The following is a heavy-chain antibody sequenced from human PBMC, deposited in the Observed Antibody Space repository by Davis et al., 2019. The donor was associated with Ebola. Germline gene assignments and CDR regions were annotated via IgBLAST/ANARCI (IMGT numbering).Heavy chain of an antibody. CDR2: INPNNGNT. D-gene: IGHD4-17*01. CDR3: ARESYGDYLSNY. CDR1: GYTFTSYY. V-gene: IGHV1-46*01. J-gene: IGHJ4*02. Sequence: ASVKVSCKASGYTFTSYYMHWVRQAPGQGLEWMGIINPNNGNTSYAQNFQGRVTMTSDTSTSTVYMELSSLGFEDTAVYYCARESYGDYLSNYWGQGTLVIVSS.